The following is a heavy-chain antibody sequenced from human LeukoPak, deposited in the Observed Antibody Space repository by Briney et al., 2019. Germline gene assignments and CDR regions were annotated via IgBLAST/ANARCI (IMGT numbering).Heavy chain of an antibody. D-gene: IGHD6-19*01. CDR2: ISYDGSNK. Sequence: GRSLRLSCAASGFTFSSYGMHWVRQAPGKGLEWVAVISYDGSNKYYADSVKGRFTISRDNSKNTLYLQMNSLRAEDTAVYYCAKDVSTGHAGWTHYFDPWGQGTLVTVSS. V-gene: IGHV3-30*18. CDR1: GFTFSSYG. J-gene: IGHJ5*02. CDR3: AKDVSTGHAGWTHYFDP.